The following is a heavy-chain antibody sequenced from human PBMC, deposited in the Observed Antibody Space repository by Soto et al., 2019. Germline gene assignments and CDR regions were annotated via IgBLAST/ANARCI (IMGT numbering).Heavy chain of an antibody. CDR2: ISVSGDTT. D-gene: IGHD4-17*01. CDR3: VKDDGGYPSTAPH. Sequence: EVRLVESGGGLVQPGGSLRLSCAASGITISNYPMSWVRQAPGKGLDWVSGISVSGDTTYYADSAKGRFTISKDISKNSLFLQLDSLRVEDSALYFCVKDDGGYPSTAPHWGQGTLVTVSP. J-gene: IGHJ4*02. V-gene: IGHV3-23*04. CDR1: GITISNYP.